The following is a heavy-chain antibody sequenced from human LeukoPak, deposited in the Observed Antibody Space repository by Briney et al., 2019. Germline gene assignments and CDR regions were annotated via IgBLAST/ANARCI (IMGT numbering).Heavy chain of an antibody. Sequence: GASVKVSCKASGYTFTSYAMHWVRQAPGQRLEWMGWINAGNGNTKYSQKFQGRVTITRDTSASTAYMELSSLRSEDTAVYYCASSGAYYDILTGYKDAFDIWGQGTMVTVSS. CDR2: INAGNGNT. V-gene: IGHV1-3*01. CDR3: ASSGAYYDILTGYKDAFDI. J-gene: IGHJ3*02. D-gene: IGHD3-9*01. CDR1: GYTFTSYA.